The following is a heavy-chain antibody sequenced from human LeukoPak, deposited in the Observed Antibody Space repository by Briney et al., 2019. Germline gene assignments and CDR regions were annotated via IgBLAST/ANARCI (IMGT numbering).Heavy chain of an antibody. Sequence: GGSLRLSCAASGFSFSNAWMNWVRQPPGKGLEWVGRILSKTDGGRTDYTAPVKGRFTISRDDSKNMLYLQMNSLQIEDTAVYYCEDYYGSGSYPPWGQGTLVTVSS. D-gene: IGHD3-10*01. J-gene: IGHJ5*02. CDR3: EDYYGSGSYPP. CDR2: ILSKTDGGRT. V-gene: IGHV3-15*07. CDR1: GFSFSNAW.